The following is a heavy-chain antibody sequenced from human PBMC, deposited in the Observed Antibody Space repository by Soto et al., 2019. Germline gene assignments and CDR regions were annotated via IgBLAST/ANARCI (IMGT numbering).Heavy chain of an antibody. Sequence: ASVKVSCKASGYTFTSYDINWVRQATGQGLEWMGWMNPNSGNTGYAQKFQGRVTMTRNTSISTAYMELSSLRSEDTAVYYCARAANIVATLPDGIDYWGQGTLVTVSS. CDR1: GYTFTSYD. J-gene: IGHJ4*02. CDR3: ARAANIVATLPDGIDY. V-gene: IGHV1-8*01. CDR2: MNPNSGNT. D-gene: IGHD5-12*01.